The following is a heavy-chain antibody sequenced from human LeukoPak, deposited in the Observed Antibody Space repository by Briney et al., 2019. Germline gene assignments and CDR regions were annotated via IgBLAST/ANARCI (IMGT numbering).Heavy chain of an antibody. CDR3: AKHSGPGSAYCGGDCYWVRRYYYYGMDV. J-gene: IGHJ6*02. CDR2: ISWNSGSI. V-gene: IGHV3-9*01. D-gene: IGHD2-21*02. CDR1: GFTFDDYA. Sequence: GGSLRLCCAASGFTFDDYAMHWVRQAPGKGLEWVSGISWNSGSIGYADSVKGRFTISRDNAKNSLYLQMNSLRAEDTALYYCAKHSGPGSAYCGGDCYWVRRYYYYGMDVWGQGTTVTVSS.